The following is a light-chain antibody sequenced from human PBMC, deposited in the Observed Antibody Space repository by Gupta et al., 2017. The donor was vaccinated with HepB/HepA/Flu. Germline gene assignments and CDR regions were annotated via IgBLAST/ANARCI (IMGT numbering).Light chain of an antibody. CDR1: QAISNS. CDR2: EAS. Sequence: DIQMTQSTSSLSDSVGDRVTIACRASQAISNSLAWFQQKPGKAPKSLIYEASSLQIGVPSKFSGSGSGTDFTLTISSLQPEDFATYFCQQDNSYPPTFGQGTRLEIK. V-gene: IGKV1-16*02. CDR3: QQDNSYPPT. J-gene: IGKJ5*01.